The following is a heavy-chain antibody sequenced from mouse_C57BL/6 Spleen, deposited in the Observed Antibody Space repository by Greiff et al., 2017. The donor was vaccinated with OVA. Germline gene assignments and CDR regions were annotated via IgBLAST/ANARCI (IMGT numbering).Heavy chain of an antibody. J-gene: IGHJ2*01. CDR2: IYPGDGDT. CDR1: GYAFSSSW. Sequence: QVQLQQSGPELVKPGASVKISCKASGYAFSSSWMNWVKQRPGKGLEWIGRIYPGDGDTNYNGKFKGKATLTADKSSSTAYMQLSSLTSEDSAVYFCARGRDGYYSYWGQGTTLTDSS. V-gene: IGHV1-82*01. CDR3: ARGRDGYYSY. D-gene: IGHD2-3*01.